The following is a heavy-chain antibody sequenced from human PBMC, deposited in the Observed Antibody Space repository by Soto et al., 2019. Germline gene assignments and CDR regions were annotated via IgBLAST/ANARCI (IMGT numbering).Heavy chain of an antibody. CDR3: ARQAGRFLEWLGEGGGFDY. Sequence: SETLSLTCTVSGGSISSSSYYWGGIRQPPGKGLEWIGSIYYSGSTYYNPSLKSRVTISVDTSKNQFSLKLSSVTAADTAVYYCARQAGRFLEWLGEGGGFDYWGQGTLVTVSS. V-gene: IGHV4-39*01. D-gene: IGHD3-3*01. J-gene: IGHJ4*02. CDR2: IYYSGST. CDR1: GGSISSSSYY.